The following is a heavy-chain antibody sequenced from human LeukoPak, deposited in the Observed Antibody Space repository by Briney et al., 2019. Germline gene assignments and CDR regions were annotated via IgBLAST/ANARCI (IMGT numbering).Heavy chain of an antibody. CDR2: IIPIFGTA. V-gene: IGHV1-69*13. Sequence: SVKVSCKASGGTFSSYAISWVRQAPGQGLVWMGGIIPIFGTANYAQKFQGRVTITADESTSTAYMELSSLRSEDTAVYYCAGGPVVVAAPQPWFDPWGQGTLVTVSS. CDR1: GGTFSSYA. D-gene: IGHD2-15*01. J-gene: IGHJ5*02. CDR3: AGGPVVVAAPQPWFDP.